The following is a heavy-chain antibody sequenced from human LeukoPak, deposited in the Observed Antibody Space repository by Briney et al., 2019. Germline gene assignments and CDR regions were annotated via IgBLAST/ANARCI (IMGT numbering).Heavy chain of an antibody. Sequence: GGSLRLSCAASGFTFSSYSMNWVRLAPGKGLEWVSSISSSSSYIYYADSVKGRFTISRDNAKNSLYLQMNSLRAEDTAVYYCARGYSSSWSIFDYWGQGTLVTVSS. CDR1: GFTFSSYS. V-gene: IGHV3-21*01. J-gene: IGHJ4*02. CDR3: ARGYSSSWSIFDY. D-gene: IGHD6-13*01. CDR2: ISSSSSYI.